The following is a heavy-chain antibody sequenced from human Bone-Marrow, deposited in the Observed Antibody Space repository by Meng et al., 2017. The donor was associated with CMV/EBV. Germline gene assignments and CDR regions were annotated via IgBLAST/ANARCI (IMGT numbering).Heavy chain of an antibody. J-gene: IGHJ3*02. D-gene: IGHD2-2*02. V-gene: IGHV2-5*01. CDR3: AHRRDCSSTSCYRRAAFDI. CDR2: IYWNDDK. CDR1: GVSLSTSGVG. Sequence: SGPTLVKPTQTLTLTCTFSGVSLSTSGVGVGWIRQPPGKDLEWLALIYWNDDKRYSPALKSRLTITKDTSKNQVVLTMTNMDPVDTATYYCAHRRDCSSTSCYRRAAFDIWGQGTMVTVSS.